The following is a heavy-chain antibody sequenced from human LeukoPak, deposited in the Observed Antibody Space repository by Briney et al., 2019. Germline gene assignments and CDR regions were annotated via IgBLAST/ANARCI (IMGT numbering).Heavy chain of an antibody. V-gene: IGHV3-23*01. CDR1: GFTFSSYA. CDR3: AKGVEGYDFWSGYYRGNNWFDP. Sequence: GGSLRLSCAASGFTFSSYAMSWVRQAPGKGLEWVSAISGSGGSTYYADSVKGRFTISRDNSKNTLYLQMNSLRAEDTAVYYCAKGVEGYDFWSGYYRGNNWFDPWGQGTLVTVSS. J-gene: IGHJ5*02. D-gene: IGHD3-3*01. CDR2: ISGSGGST.